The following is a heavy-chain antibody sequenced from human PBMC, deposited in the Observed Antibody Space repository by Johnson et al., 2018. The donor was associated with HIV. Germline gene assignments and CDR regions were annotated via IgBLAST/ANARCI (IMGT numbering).Heavy chain of an antibody. CDR3: AREPEGWAFDI. CDR2: RRNKANSYTT. V-gene: IGHV3-72*01. D-gene: IGHD1-26*01. Sequence: VQLVESGGGLVQPGGSLRLSCAASGFTFSDHYMAWVRQAPGKGLEWVGRRRNKANSYTTEYAASVKCRFTISRDDSKNSLYLQMNSLKTEDTAVYYCAREPEGWAFDIWGQGTMVTVSS. CDR1: GFTFSDHY. J-gene: IGHJ3*02.